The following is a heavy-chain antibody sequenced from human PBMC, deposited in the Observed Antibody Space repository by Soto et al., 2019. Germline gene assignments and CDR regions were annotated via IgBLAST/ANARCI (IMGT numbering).Heavy chain of an antibody. Sequence: QVQLVQSGAEVKKPGSSVKVSCKASRGTFSSYSISWVRQAPGQGLEWMGGIIPICGTANYAQKFHGRVTITEDESTSTVYMELSSLRSEDTAVYYCARAFGITLWYSYGMDVWGQGTTVTVPS. J-gene: IGHJ6*02. CDR1: RGTFSSYS. CDR3: ARAFGITLWYSYGMDV. D-gene: IGHD3-3*01. V-gene: IGHV1-69*01. CDR2: IIPICGTA.